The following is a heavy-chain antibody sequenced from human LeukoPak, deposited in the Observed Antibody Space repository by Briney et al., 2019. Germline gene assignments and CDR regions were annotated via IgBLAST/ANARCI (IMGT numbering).Heavy chain of an antibody. CDR1: GFTFSSYS. J-gene: IGHJ4*02. CDR2: ISSGSRTI. CDR3: ARESITGDRDFDY. Sequence: GGSLRLSCAASGFTFSSYSMNWVRQAPGRGLEWVSYISSGSRTIFYGDSVEGRFTISRDNAKNSLYLLMNSLRADDTAVYYCARESITGDRDFDYWGQGTLITVSS. V-gene: IGHV3-48*01. D-gene: IGHD7-27*01.